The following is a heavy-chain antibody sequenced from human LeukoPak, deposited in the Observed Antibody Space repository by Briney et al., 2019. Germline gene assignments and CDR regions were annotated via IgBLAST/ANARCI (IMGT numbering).Heavy chain of an antibody. Sequence: ASVTLACKPSTYTFTDYPITWVRQVPGQGLEWMGWISTRNGETHYARRFQGRATMTTDTFASTVYIEVRSLTSDDTALYYCARESGSGSYFYFDYWGPGTLVTVSS. CDR2: ISTRNGET. D-gene: IGHD3-10*01. CDR3: ARESGSGSYFYFDY. V-gene: IGHV1-18*01. J-gene: IGHJ4*02. CDR1: TYTFTDYP.